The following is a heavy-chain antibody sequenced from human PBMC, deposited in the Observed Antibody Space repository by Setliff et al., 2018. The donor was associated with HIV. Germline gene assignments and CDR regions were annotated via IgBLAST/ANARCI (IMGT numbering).Heavy chain of an antibody. CDR3: ARPLLRTNPVYGILGNWFDS. Sequence: PSETLSLTCTVSGPSVSNTDYYWGCIRLPPGKGLEWIASIHHSGSTWYKPSLKSRVTLSRDNSKNSLYLQMNSLRAEDTAVYYCARPLLRTNPVYGILGNWFDSWGRGTLVTVSS. J-gene: IGHJ5*01. V-gene: IGHV4-39*07. CDR1: GPSVSNTDYY. D-gene: IGHD2-8*01. CDR2: IHHSGST.